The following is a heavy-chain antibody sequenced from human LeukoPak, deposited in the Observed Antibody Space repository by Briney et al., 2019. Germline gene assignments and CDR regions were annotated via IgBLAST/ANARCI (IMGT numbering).Heavy chain of an antibody. D-gene: IGHD2-15*01. V-gene: IGHV3-23*01. Sequence: GGSLRLSCAASGFTFSSYAMSWVRQAPGKGLEWVSAISGSGGSTYYADSVKCRFTISRDNSKNTLYLQMNSLRAEDTAVYYCANPSGYCSGGSCLPWGQGTLVTVSS. CDR2: ISGSGGST. CDR3: ANPSGYCSGGSCLP. J-gene: IGHJ5*02. CDR1: GFTFSSYA.